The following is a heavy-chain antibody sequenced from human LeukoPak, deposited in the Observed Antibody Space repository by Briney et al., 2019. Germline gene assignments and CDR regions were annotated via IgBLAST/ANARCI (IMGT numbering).Heavy chain of an antibody. CDR2: IIPIFGTA. CDR3: ARGGYSSSWLGYYFDY. V-gene: IGHV1-69*06. D-gene: IGHD6-13*01. CDR1: GGTFSSYA. J-gene: IGHJ4*02. Sequence: ASVKVFCKASGGTFSSYAISWVRQAPGQGLEWMGGIIPIFGTANYAQKFQGRVTITADKSTSTAYMELSSLRSEDTAVYYCARGGYSSSWLGYYFDYWGQGTLVTVSS.